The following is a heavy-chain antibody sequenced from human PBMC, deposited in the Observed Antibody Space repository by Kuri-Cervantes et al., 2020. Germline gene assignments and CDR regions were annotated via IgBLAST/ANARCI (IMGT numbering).Heavy chain of an antibody. D-gene: IGHD3-10*01. J-gene: IGHJ4*02. CDR2: ISWNSGSI. CDR1: GFTFSSYW. CDR3: ARELGRGVISPYLDY. Sequence: GGSLRLSCAASGFTFSSYWMSWVRQAPGKGLEWVSGISWNSGSIGYADSVKGRFTISRDSSKNTLYLQMNSLRAEDTAVYYCARELGRGVISPYLDYWGQGTLVTVSS. V-gene: IGHV3-23*01.